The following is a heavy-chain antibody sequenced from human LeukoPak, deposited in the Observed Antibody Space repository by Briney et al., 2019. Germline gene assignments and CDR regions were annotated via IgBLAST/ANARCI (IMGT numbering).Heavy chain of an antibody. D-gene: IGHD3-10*01. CDR3: ARAPVMVRGVIKFDY. Sequence: GASVKVSCKASGYTFTSYGISWVRQAPGQGLEWMGWISAYNGNTNYAQKLQGRVTMPTDTSTSTAYMELRSLRSDDTAVYYCARAPVMVRGVIKFDYWGQGTLVTVSS. CDR2: ISAYNGNT. CDR1: GYTFTSYG. V-gene: IGHV1-18*01. J-gene: IGHJ4*02.